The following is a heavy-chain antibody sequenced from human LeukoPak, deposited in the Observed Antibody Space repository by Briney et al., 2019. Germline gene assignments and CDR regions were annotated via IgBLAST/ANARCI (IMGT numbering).Heavy chain of an antibody. J-gene: IGHJ3*02. D-gene: IGHD1-14*01. Sequence: GESLMISCKGSGYSSTNYWIGWVRQMPGKGLEWMGIIYPTDSDTRYSPSFQGQVTISADKSISTAYLQWSSLKASDTAIYYCVKKVLNEDAFDIWGQGTMVTVSS. CDR3: VKKVLNEDAFDI. CDR1: GYSSTNYW. V-gene: IGHV5-51*01. CDR2: IYPTDSDT.